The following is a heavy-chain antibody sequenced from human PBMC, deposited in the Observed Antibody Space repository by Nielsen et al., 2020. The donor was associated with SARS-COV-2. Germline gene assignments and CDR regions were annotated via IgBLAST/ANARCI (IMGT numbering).Heavy chain of an antibody. D-gene: IGHD2-2*02. J-gene: IGHJ5*02. CDR3: ARAKEDIVVVPAAIVSGFDP. CDR2: ISAYNGNT. CDR1: GYTFTSYG. Sequence: ASVKVSCKASGYTFTSYGISWVRQAPGQGLEWMGWISAYNGNTNYAQKLQGRVTMTTDTSTSTAYMELRSLRSDDTAVYYCARAKEDIVVVPAAIVSGFDPWGQGTLVTVSS. V-gene: IGHV1-18*04.